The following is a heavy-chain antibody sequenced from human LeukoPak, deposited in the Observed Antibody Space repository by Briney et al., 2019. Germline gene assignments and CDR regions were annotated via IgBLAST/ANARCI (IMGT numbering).Heavy chain of an antibody. V-gene: IGHV1-2*06. D-gene: IGHD5-12*01. CDR3: ARDLGDIVGFDY. J-gene: IGHJ4*02. CDR2: INPNSGGT. Sequence: ASVKVSCKTSGYTFTDYYMHWVRQAPGQGLEWMGRINPNSGGTNYAQKFQGRVTMTRDTSISTAYMELSRLRSDDTAVYYCARDLGDIVGFDYWGQGTLVTVSS. CDR1: GYTFTDYY.